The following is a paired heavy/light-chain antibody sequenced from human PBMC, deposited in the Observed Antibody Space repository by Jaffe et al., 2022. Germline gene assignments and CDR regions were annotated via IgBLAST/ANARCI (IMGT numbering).Heavy chain of an antibody. V-gene: IGHV4-4*02. CDR2: IYHSGST. D-gene: IGHD3-10*01. Sequence: QVQLQESGPGLVKPSGTLSLTCAVSGGSISSSNWWSWVRQPPGKGLEWIGEIYHSGSTNYNPSLKSRVTISVDKSKNQFSLKLSSVTAADTAVYYCARRGKYYYGSGSSPRWFDPWGQGTLVTVSS. J-gene: IGHJ5*02. CDR3: ARRGKYYYGSGSSPRWFDP. CDR1: GGSISSSNW.
Light chain of an antibody. CDR3: QQSYSTLAIT. V-gene: IGKV1-39*01. J-gene: IGKJ5*01. CDR2: AAS. CDR1: QSISSY. Sequence: DIQMTQSPSSLSASVGDRVTITCRASQSISSYLNWYQQKPGKAPKLLIYAASSLQSGVPSRFSGSGSGTDFTLTISSLQPEDFATYYCQQSYSTLAITFGQGTRLEIK.